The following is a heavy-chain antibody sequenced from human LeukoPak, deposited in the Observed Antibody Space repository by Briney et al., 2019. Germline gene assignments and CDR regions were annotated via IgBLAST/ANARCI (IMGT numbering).Heavy chain of an antibody. CDR3: ASDMKGYYVWGSYRHDAFDI. J-gene: IGHJ3*02. Sequence: SVKVSCKASGGTFSSYAISWVRQAPGQGLEWMGRIIPILGIANYARKFQGRVTITADKSTSTDYMELSSLRYEDTDVYYCASDMKGYYVWGSYRHDAFDIWGQGTMVTVSS. CDR1: GGTFSSYA. V-gene: IGHV1-69*04. D-gene: IGHD3-16*02. CDR2: IIPILGIA.